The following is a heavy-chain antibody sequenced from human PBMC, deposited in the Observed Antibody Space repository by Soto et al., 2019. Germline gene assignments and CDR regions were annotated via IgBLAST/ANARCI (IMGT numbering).Heavy chain of an antibody. V-gene: IGHV3-23*01. CDR2: ISGSGGST. J-gene: IGHJ6*02. CDR3: AKGWGRINMVRGVIDPYYYYGMDV. D-gene: IGHD3-10*01. Sequence: GGSLRLSCAASGFTFSSYAMSWVRQAPGKGLEWVSAISGSGGSTYYADSVKGRFTISRDTYKNTLYLKMNSLRAEDTAVYYCAKGWGRINMVRGVIDPYYYYGMDVWGQGTTVTVS. CDR1: GFTFSSYA.